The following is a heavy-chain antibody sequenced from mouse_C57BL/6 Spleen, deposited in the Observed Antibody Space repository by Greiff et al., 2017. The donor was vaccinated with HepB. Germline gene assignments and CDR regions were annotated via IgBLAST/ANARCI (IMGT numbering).Heavy chain of an antibody. CDR1: GYTFTSYW. D-gene: IGHD2-5*01. J-gene: IGHJ3*01. CDR2: INPSNGGT. V-gene: IGHV1-53*01. CDR3: AREGESYYSNSAWFAY. Sequence: VQLQQPGTELVKPGASVKLSCKASGYTFTSYWMHWVKQRPGQGLEWNGNINPSNGGTNYNEKFKSKATLTVDKSSSTAYMQLSSLTSEDSAVYYCAREGESYYSNSAWFAYWGQGTLVTVSA.